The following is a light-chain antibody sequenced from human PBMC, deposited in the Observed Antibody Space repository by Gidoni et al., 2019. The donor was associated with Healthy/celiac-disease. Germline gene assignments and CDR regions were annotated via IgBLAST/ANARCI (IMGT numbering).Light chain of an antibody. Sequence: EIVLTQTPGTLSLSPGERATLSCSASQSVSSSYLAWYQQKPGQAPRLLIYGASSRATGIPDRFSGSGSGTDFTLTISRLEPEDVAVYYCQQYGSSPDTFGQGTKVEIK. CDR3: QQYGSSPDT. CDR1: QSVSSSY. V-gene: IGKV3-20*01. CDR2: GAS. J-gene: IGKJ1*01.